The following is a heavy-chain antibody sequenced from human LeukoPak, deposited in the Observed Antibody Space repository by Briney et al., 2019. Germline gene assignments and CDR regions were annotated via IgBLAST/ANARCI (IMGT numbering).Heavy chain of an antibody. CDR3: ARGEGYCSSTSCYITWFDP. CDR1: GGSFSGYY. D-gene: IGHD2-2*02. CDR2: INHSGST. V-gene: IGHV4-34*01. Sequence: PSETLSLTCAVYGGSFSGYYWSWIRQPPGKGLEWIGEINHSGSTNYNPSLKSRVTMSVDTSKNQFSLKLSSVTAADTAVYYCARGEGYCSSTSCYITWFDPWGQGTLVTVSS. J-gene: IGHJ5*02.